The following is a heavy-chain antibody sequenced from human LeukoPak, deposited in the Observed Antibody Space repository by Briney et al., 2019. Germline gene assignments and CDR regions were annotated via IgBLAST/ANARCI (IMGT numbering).Heavy chain of an antibody. D-gene: IGHD4-23*01. CDR2: IFHSGST. V-gene: IGHV4-4*02. CDR3: ATNGGNAEFDY. Sequence: SGGSLRLSCAASGFTFSSYAMSWVRQAPGKGLEWIGEIFHSGSTNYNPSLKSRVTISVDKSKNQFSLKMSSVTAADTAVYYCATNGGNAEFDYWGQGTLVTVSS. J-gene: IGHJ4*02. CDR1: GFTFSSYAM.